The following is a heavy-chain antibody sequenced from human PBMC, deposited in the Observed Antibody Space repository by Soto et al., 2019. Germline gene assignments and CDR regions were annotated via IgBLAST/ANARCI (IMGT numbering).Heavy chain of an antibody. V-gene: IGHV1-69*12. CDR1: VCTFRGSA. CDR2: IMHILGAA. CDR3: ARVSRAIEYIVLVPAAIGYGMDD. Sequence: QVQRVQSGAEVKKPGSSVKVSCKTSVCTFRGSAISWVRPAPGHGLEWMGGIMHILGAANYAQKFRGRVTVTADEYTSTTYFELSTLSSEDTDVYYFARVSRAIEYIVLVPAAIGYGMDDWGQGTLVSVSS. D-gene: IGHD2-2*01. J-gene: IGHJ6*02.